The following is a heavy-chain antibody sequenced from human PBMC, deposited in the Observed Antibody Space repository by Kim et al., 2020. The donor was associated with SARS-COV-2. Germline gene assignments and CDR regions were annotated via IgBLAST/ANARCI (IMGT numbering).Heavy chain of an antibody. CDR2: INHSGST. CDR1: GGSFSGYY. CDR3: ARAFLGGGAGDY. J-gene: IGHJ4*02. Sequence: SETLSLTCAVYGGSFSGYYWSWIRQPPGKGLEWIGEINHSGSTNYNPSLKSRVTISVDTSKNQFSLKLSSVTAADTAVYYCARAFLGGGAGDYWGQGTLVTVSS. D-gene: IGHD1-26*01. V-gene: IGHV4-34*01.